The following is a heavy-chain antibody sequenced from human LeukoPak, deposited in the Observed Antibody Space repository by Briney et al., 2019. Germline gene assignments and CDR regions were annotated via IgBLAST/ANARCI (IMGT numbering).Heavy chain of an antibody. CDR1: GGSISSGGYY. V-gene: IGHV4-31*03. J-gene: IGHJ6*03. CDR2: IYYSGST. Sequence: PPQTLSLTCTVSGGSISSGGYYWSWIRQHPGKGLEWIGYIYYSGSTYYNPSLKSRVTISVDTSKNQFSLKLSSVTAADTAVYYCASGGLPAAGMDVWGKGTTVTVSS. D-gene: IGHD2-2*01. CDR3: ASGGLPAAGMDV.